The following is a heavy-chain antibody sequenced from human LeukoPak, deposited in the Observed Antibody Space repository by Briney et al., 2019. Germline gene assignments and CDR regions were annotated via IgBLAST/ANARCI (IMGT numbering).Heavy chain of an antibody. CDR3: ARPPLGGYGDYDGPTSGY. D-gene: IGHD4-17*01. Sequence: PGGSLRLSCAASGFTFSSYWMHWVRQAPGKGLVWVSRINSDGSSTSYADSVKGRFTISRDNAKNTLYLQMNSLRAEDTAVYYCARPPLGGYGDYDGPTSGYWGQGTLVTVSS. CDR2: INSDGSST. V-gene: IGHV3-74*01. CDR1: GFTFSSYW. J-gene: IGHJ4*02.